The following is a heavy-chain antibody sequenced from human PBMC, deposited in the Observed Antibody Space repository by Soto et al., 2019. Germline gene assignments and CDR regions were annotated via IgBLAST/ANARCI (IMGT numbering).Heavy chain of an antibody. D-gene: IGHD3-22*01. V-gene: IGHV3-23*01. Sequence: GGSLRLSCAASGFTFSSYAMSWVRQAPGKGLEWVSAISGSGGSTYYADSVKGRFTISRDNSKNTLYLQMNSLRAEDTAVYYCAKDHYYYDSLGYFDYWGQGTLVTVSS. CDR3: AKDHYYYDSLGYFDY. J-gene: IGHJ4*02. CDR1: GFTFSSYA. CDR2: ISGSGGST.